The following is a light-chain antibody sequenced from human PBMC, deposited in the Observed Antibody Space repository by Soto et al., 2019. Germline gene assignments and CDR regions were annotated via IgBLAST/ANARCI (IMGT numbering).Light chain of an antibody. CDR3: QQSYSILIT. CDR2: AAS. V-gene: IGKV1-8*01. J-gene: IGKJ5*01. CDR1: QGISSY. Sequence: AIRMTQSPSSLSASTGDRVTITCRASQGISSYLAWYQQKPGKAPKLLIYAASTLQSGVPSRFSGSGSGTDFTLTISSLQPEDFATYYCQQSYSILITFGQGTRLEIK.